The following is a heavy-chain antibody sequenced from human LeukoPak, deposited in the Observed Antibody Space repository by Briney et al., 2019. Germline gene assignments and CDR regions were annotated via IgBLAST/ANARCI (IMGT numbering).Heavy chain of an antibody. CDR1: GFTFSNAW. CDR2: ISSSGSTI. Sequence: GGSLRLSCAASGFTFSNAWMSWVRQAPGKGLEWVSYISSSGSTIYYADSVKGRFTISRDNAKNSLYLQMNSLRAEDTAVYYCAREELPSIAAAGIIGGYYYYYYMDVWGKGTTVTISS. D-gene: IGHD6-13*01. V-gene: IGHV3-11*04. CDR3: AREELPSIAAAGIIGGYYYYYYMDV. J-gene: IGHJ6*03.